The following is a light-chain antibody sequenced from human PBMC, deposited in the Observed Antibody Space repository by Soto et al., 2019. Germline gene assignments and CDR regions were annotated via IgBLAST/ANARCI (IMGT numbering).Light chain of an antibody. V-gene: IGLV4-69*01. CDR3: LTWGTGIQV. CDR1: DGHSGYA. CDR2: VHSNGWH. Sequence: QPVLTQSPSASASLGASVNLTCTLSDGHSGYAISWHQQRPKKGPQFLMKVHSNGWHTKGDGIPDRFSGSSSGAERFLTISSLQSDDEADYSCLTWGTGIQVFGGGTKLTVL. J-gene: IGLJ3*02.